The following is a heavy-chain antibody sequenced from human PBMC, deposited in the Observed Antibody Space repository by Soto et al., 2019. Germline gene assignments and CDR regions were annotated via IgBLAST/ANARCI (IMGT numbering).Heavy chain of an antibody. V-gene: IGHV4-59*01. Sequence: QVQLQESGPGLVKPSETLSLTCTVSGGSLSTYYWNWIRQSPGKGLEWIGYIYNSEITKYNPSLKSRVTISEDTSRGQFSLTLSSVTAADTAVYYCARDSGIYIEATGRTPNTFDIWGQGTVVTVSS. CDR2: IYNSEIT. D-gene: IGHD1-1*01. J-gene: IGHJ3*02. CDR3: ARDSGIYIEATGRTPNTFDI. CDR1: GGSLSTYY.